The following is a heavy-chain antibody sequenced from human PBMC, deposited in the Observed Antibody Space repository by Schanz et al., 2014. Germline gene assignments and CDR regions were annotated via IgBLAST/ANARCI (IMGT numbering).Heavy chain of an antibody. CDR3: ARDSVDAAAGGND. Sequence: QVQLVQSGAEAKKPGASVKVSCKASGYTFTSDSMHWVRQAPGQGLEWMGMINPSGGSTTYAQKFQGRVTMTRDTSTSTVYMELSSLRSEDTAVYYGARDSVDAAAGGNDWGQGTLVTVAS. D-gene: IGHD6-13*01. CDR2: INPSGGST. CDR1: GYTFTSDS. J-gene: IGHJ4*02. V-gene: IGHV1-46*03.